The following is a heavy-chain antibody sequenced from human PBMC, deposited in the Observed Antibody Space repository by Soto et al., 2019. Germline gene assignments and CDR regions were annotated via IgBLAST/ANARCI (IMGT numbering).Heavy chain of an antibody. CDR1: GGTFSSYA. CDR2: IIPISGTA. D-gene: IGHD2-2*01. CDR3: ARSQGSSTSLEIYFYYYYGMDV. V-gene: IGHV1-69*01. Sequence: QVQLVQSGAEVKKPGSSVKVSCKASGGTFSSYAISWVRQAPGQGLEWMGGIIPISGTANYAQKFQGRVTMTADESTITAYMELSSLRSEATAVYYCARSQGSSTSLEIYFYYYYGMDVWGQGTKVTVSS. J-gene: IGHJ6*02.